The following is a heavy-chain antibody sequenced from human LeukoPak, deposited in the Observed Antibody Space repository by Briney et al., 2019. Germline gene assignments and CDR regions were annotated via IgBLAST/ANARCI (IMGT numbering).Heavy chain of an antibody. CDR3: ATQSPGFQWLYYFDY. D-gene: IGHD6-19*01. CDR1: GYTLTELS. CDR2: FDPEDGET. V-gene: IGHV1-24*01. J-gene: IGHJ4*02. Sequence: ASVKVSCKVSGYTLTELSMHWVRQAPGKGLEWMGGFDPEDGETIYAQKFQGRVTMTEDTSTDTAYMELSSLRSEDTAVYYCATQSPGFQWLYYFDYWGQGTLVTVSS.